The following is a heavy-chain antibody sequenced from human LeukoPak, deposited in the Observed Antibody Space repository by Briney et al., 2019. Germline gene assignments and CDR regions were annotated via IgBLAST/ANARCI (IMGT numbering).Heavy chain of an antibody. J-gene: IGHJ4*02. CDR2: IYYSGST. D-gene: IGHD3-10*01. CDR3: ARDPGSGAEDYFDY. Sequence: AATLTLTCTASGGTISSYYWSWIRQPPGKGLEWIGYIYYSGSTNYNPSLKSRVNISVDTSKNQFSRKLSSVTAADRAVYYCARDPGSGAEDYFDYWGQGTLVSVSS. CDR1: GGTISSYY. V-gene: IGHV4-59*01.